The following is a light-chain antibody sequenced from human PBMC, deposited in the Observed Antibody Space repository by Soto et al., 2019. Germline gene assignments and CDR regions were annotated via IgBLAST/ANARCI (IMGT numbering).Light chain of an antibody. CDR1: QSINNW. CDR3: QQYDTYWT. J-gene: IGKJ1*01. CDR2: KAS. V-gene: IGKV1-5*03. Sequence: DIQMTQSPSTLSASVGDRVTITCRASQSINNWLAWYQQKPGKAPKLLIYKASNLDIGVPSRFSGSGSGTEFTLNISSLQPDDFATSYCQQYDTYWTFGQGTKVEI.